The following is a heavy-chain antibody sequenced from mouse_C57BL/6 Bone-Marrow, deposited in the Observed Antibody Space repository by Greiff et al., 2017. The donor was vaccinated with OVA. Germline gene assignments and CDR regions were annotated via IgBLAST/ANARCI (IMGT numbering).Heavy chain of an antibody. V-gene: IGHV1-15*01. CDR3: TRGYYGTHYYAMDY. CDR2: IDPETGGT. J-gene: IGHJ4*01. CDR1: GYTFTDYE. Sequence: QVQLKESGAELVRPGASVTLSCKASGYTFTDYEMHWVKQTPVHGLEWIGAIDPETGGTAYNQKFKGKAILTADKSSSTAYMELRSLTSEDSAVYYCTRGYYGTHYYAMDYWGQGTSVTVSS. D-gene: IGHD1-1*01.